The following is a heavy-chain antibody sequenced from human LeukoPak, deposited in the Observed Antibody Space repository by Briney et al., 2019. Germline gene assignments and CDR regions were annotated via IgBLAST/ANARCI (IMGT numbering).Heavy chain of an antibody. Sequence: PSETLSLTCAVSGYSISSGYYWGWIRQPPGKGLEWIGSIYHSGSTYYNPSLKSRVTISVGTSKNQFSLKLSSVTAADTAVYYCAKNAWSSGSYLHYYYMDVWGKGTTVTVSS. CDR2: IYHSGST. D-gene: IGHD3-10*01. J-gene: IGHJ6*03. CDR1: GYSISSGYY. V-gene: IGHV4-38-2*01. CDR3: AKNAWSSGSYLHYYYMDV.